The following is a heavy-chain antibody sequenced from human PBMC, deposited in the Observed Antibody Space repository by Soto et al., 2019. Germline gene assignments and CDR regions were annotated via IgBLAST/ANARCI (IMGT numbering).Heavy chain of an antibody. CDR1: GGSISSSNW. CDR2: IYHSGST. D-gene: IGHD2-8*01. CDR3: ARGPANYCTNGVCYRANYYYYYGMDV. Sequence: PSETLSLTCAVSGGSISSSNWWSWVRQPPGKGLEWIGEIYHSGSTNYNPSLRSRVTISVDTSKNQFSLKLSSVTAADTAVYYCARGPANYCTNGVCYRANYYYYYGMDVWGQGTTVTVSS. J-gene: IGHJ6*02. V-gene: IGHV4-4*02.